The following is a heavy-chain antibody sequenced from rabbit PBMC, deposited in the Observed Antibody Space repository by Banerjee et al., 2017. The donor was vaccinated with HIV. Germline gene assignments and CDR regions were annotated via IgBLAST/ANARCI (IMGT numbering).Heavy chain of an antibody. J-gene: IGHJ4*01. CDR2: IDPVVDTT. Sequence: EESGGDLVKPEGSLTLTCTASGFDLSSYYYMCWVRQAPGKGLEWNGYIDPVVDTTYYASWVNGRFTISSHNAQNTLYLQLTSLTAADTATYFCARDLAGVIGWNFNLWGPGTLVTIS. CDR3: ARDLAGVIGWNFNL. V-gene: IGHV1S43*01. CDR1: GFDLSSYYY. D-gene: IGHD4-1*01.